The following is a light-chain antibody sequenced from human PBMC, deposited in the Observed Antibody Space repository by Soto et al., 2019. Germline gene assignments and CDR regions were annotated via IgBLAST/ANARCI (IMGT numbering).Light chain of an antibody. CDR3: GTWDSSLSAYV. V-gene: IGLV1-51*01. J-gene: IGLJ1*01. Sequence: QSALTQPPSVSAAPGQKVTISCSGSSSNIGNKHVSWYQKRPGTAPKLLIYHNNKRPSGIPERVAGSTAGTSATLVITGLQNGDEADYYGGTWDSSLSAYVFGTGTKVTVL. CDR1: SSNIGNKH. CDR2: HNN.